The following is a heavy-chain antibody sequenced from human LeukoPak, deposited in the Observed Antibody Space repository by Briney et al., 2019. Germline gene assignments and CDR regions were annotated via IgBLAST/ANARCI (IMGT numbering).Heavy chain of an antibody. D-gene: IGHD1-26*01. CDR2: IYTSGST. V-gene: IGHV4-4*07. Sequence: SETLSLTCTVSGGSISSYYWSWIRQPAGKGLGWIGRIYTSGSTNYNPSLKSRVTMSVDTSKNQFSLKLSSVTAADTAVYYCARVAGGSYTGYYYYYMDVWGKGTTVTISS. J-gene: IGHJ6*03. CDR3: ARVAGGSYTGYYYYYMDV. CDR1: GGSISSYY.